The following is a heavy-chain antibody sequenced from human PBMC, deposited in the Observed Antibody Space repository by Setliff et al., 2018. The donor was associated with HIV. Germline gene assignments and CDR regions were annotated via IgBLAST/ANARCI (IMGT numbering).Heavy chain of an antibody. CDR1: GGSFSGHY. CDR3: ATLRWLRSKHSDY. CDR2: INHSGST. J-gene: IGHJ4*01. V-gene: IGHV4-34*01. Sequence: PSETLSLTCAVYGGSFSGHYWSWIRQPPGKGPEWIGEINHSGSTNYNPSLKSRVTIAVDTSENPFSLKLSFVTAADTAVYYCATLRWLRSKHSDYWGQGILVTVSS. D-gene: IGHD5-12*01.